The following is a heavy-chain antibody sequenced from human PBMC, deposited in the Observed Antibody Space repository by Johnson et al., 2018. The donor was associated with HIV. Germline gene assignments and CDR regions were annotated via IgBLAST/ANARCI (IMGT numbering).Heavy chain of an antibody. CDR2: INWNGGST. V-gene: IGHV3-20*04. D-gene: IGHD3-16*01. J-gene: IGHJ3*02. CDR3: AREGGSSGPDAFDI. Sequence: VQLVESGGGVVRPGGSPRLSCAASGFTFDDYGMNWIRQAPGKGLEWVSGINWNGGSTGYADSVKGRFTISRDNSKNTLYLQMNSLRAEDTAVYYCAREGGSSGPDAFDIWGQGTMVTVSS. CDR1: GFTFDDYG.